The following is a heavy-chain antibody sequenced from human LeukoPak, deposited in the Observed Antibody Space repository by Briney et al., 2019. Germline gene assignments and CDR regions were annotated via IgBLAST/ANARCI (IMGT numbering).Heavy chain of an antibody. V-gene: IGHV4-4*09. Sequence: PSETLSLTCTVSGGSISSYYWSWLRQPPGKGLEWLGYIYTSGSTNYNPSLKSRVTISVDTSKNQFSLKLSSVTAADTAVYYCAHTRVFCSSTSCSTSLYYYYYMDVWGKGTTVTVSS. CDR2: IYTSGST. D-gene: IGHD2-2*01. CDR3: AHTRVFCSSTSCSTSLYYYYYMDV. CDR1: GGSISSYY. J-gene: IGHJ6*03.